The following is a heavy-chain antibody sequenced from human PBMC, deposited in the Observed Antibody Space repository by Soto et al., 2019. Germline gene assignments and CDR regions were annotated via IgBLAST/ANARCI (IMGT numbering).Heavy chain of an antibody. V-gene: IGHV1-69*13. CDR1: GGTFSSYA. J-gene: IGHJ6*02. D-gene: IGHD6-6*01. CDR2: IIPIYGTA. CDR3: ARGSIAAHNAYYYGMDV. Sequence: ASVKVSCKASGGTFSSYAISWLRQDPGQGLEWMGGIIPIYGTANYAQKFQGRVTITADESTSTAYMELSSLRSEDTAVYYCARGSIAAHNAYYYGMDVWGQGTTVTVSS.